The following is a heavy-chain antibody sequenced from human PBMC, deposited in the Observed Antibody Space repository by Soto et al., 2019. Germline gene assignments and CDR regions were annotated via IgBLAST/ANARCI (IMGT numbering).Heavy chain of an antibody. J-gene: IGHJ4*02. CDR2: ISYDGSNK. CDR3: AKGGVGYCSSTSCLFSLDY. V-gene: IGHV3-30*18. Sequence: QVQLVESGGGVVQPGRSLRLSCAASGFTFSSYGMHWVRQAPGKGLEWVAVISYDGSNKYYADSVKGRFTISRDNSKNALYLQMNSLRAEDTAVYYCAKGGVGYCSSTSCLFSLDYWGQGTLVTVSS. CDR1: GFTFSSYG. D-gene: IGHD2-2*01.